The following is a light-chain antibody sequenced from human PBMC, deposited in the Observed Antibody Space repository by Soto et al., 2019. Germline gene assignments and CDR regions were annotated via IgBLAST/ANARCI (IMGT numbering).Light chain of an antibody. Sequence: EIVLTQSPATLSLSPGERATLSCRASQTVGSNLAWFQQKPGQAPRLLIYTASNKATGIPARFSGSGSGTDFTLTISSLEPGDFAVYYCQQRSDWPLTFGGGTKVEIK. V-gene: IGKV3-11*01. CDR3: QQRSDWPLT. CDR2: TAS. CDR1: QTVGSN. J-gene: IGKJ4*01.